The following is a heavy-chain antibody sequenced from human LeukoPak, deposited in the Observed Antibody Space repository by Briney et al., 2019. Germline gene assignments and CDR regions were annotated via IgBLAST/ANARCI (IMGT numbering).Heavy chain of an antibody. D-gene: IGHD6-19*01. J-gene: IGHJ4*02. CDR3: ATKQWLAPPPDS. Sequence: GGSLRLSCAASGFTFSKYWMLWVRQAPGKGLESFSRINTYGTVTTYADFAKGRFTVSRDNADNTMFLQMNSVRDEDTAVYYCATKQWLAPPPDSWGQGTPVTVSS. CDR1: GFTFSKYW. V-gene: IGHV3-74*01. CDR2: INTYGTVT.